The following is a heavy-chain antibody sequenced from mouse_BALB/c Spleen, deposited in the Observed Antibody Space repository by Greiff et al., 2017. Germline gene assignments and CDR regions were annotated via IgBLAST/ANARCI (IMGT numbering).Heavy chain of an antibody. CDR1: GYTFTSYW. CDR2: INPSTGYT. CDR3: ARDYGISYFAY. J-gene: IGHJ3*01. V-gene: IGHV1-7*01. Sequence: LQESGAELAKPGASVKMSCKASGYTFTSYWMHWVKQRPGQGLEWIGYINPSTGYTEYNQKFKDKATLTADKSSSTAYMQLSSLTSEDSAVYYCARDYGISYFAYWGQGTLVTVSA. D-gene: IGHD1-1*01.